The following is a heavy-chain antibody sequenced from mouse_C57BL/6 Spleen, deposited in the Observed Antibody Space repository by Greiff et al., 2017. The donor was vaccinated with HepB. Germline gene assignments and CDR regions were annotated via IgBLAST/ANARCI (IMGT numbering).Heavy chain of an antibody. CDR2: IYPRSGNT. Sequence: QVQLKQSGAELARPGASAKLSCKASGYTFTSYGISWVKQRTGQGLEWIGEIYPRSGNTYYNEKFKGKATLTADKSSSTAYMELRSLTSEDSAVYFCARAGIYYYGSSYVWYFDVWGTGTTVTVSS. J-gene: IGHJ1*03. D-gene: IGHD1-1*01. CDR1: GYTFTSYG. CDR3: ARAGIYYYGSSYVWYFDV. V-gene: IGHV1-81*01.